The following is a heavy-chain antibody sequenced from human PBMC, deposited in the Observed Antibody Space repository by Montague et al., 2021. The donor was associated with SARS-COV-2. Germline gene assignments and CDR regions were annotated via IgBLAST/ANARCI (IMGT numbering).Heavy chain of an antibody. V-gene: IGHV3-53*01. CDR1: GFTVSSHY. Sequence: SLRLSCAASGFTVSSHYMSWVRQAPGKGLEWVSVIYSGGSTYYADSVKXRFTISRDNSKNTLYLQMNSLRVEDTAVYYCARIAVAAQGGDWFDPWGQGTLVTVSS. J-gene: IGHJ5*02. D-gene: IGHD6-19*01. CDR3: ARIAVAAQGGDWFDP. CDR2: IYSGGST.